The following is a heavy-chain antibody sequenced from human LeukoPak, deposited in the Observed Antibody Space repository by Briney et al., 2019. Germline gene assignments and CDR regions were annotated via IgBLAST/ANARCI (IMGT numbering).Heavy chain of an antibody. J-gene: IGHJ5*02. CDR2: INPNSGGT. Sequence: GASVKVSCKASGYTFTGYYMHWVRQAPGQGLEWMGRINPNSGGTNYAQKFQGRVTMTRDTSISTAYMELSRLRSDDTAVYYCARGGVADYYDSSGYYYSRDNWFDPWGQGTLVTVS. CDR3: ARGGVADYYDSSGYYYSRDNWFDP. D-gene: IGHD3-22*01. V-gene: IGHV1-2*06. CDR1: GYTFTGYY.